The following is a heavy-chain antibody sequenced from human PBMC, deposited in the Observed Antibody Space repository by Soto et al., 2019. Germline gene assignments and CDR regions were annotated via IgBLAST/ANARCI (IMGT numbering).Heavy chain of an antibody. CDR3: VKDIHFLGIWYFDL. D-gene: IGHD3-16*01. CDR1: GFTFSSFG. V-gene: IGHV3-30*18. Sequence: EQLAEWGGGVVQSGRSLRLSCEASGFTFSSFGMHWVRQAPGKGLEWVAVISYDGSDTYFADSVKGRFTISRDNSKNTVYLQMNSLRVEDTAVYYCVKDIHFLGIWYFDLWGRGSLVSVSS. J-gene: IGHJ2*01. CDR2: ISYDGSDT.